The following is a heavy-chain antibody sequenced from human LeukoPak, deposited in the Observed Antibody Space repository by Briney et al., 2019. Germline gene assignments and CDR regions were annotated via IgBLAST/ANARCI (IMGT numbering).Heavy chain of an antibody. CDR1: GLTFSSYE. J-gene: IGHJ3*02. CDR2: ISSSGSTI. CDR3: ARVNQGAFDI. Sequence: GGSLRLSCAASGLTFSSYEMNWVRQAPGKGLEWVSYISSSGSTIYYADSVKGRFTISRDNAKNSLYLQMNSLRAEDTAVYYCARVNQGAFDIWGQGTMVTVSS. V-gene: IGHV3-48*03.